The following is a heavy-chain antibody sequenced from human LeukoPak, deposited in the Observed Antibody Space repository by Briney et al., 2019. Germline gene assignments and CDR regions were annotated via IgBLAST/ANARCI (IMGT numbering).Heavy chain of an antibody. CDR3: ARGHTQGLFDI. CDR1: GGSISSGSYY. J-gene: IGHJ3*02. D-gene: IGHD2-2*02. CDR2: IYTSGST. Sequence: SETLSLTCTVSGGSISSGSYYWSWIRQPAGKGLEWIGRIYTSGSTNYNPSLKSRVTISVDTSKNQFSLKLSSVTAADTAVYYCARGHTQGLFDIRGQGTMVTVSS. V-gene: IGHV4-61*02.